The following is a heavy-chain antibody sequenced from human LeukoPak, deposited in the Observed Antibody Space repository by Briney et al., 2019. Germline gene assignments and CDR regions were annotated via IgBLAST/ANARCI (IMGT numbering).Heavy chain of an antibody. CDR2: INPNSGGT. J-gene: IGHJ3*02. V-gene: IGHV1-2*02. D-gene: IGHD3-22*01. Sequence: ASVKVSCKASGYTFTGYYMHWVRQAPGQGLEWMGWINPNSGGTNYAQKFQGRVTMTRDTSISTAYMELSRLRSDDTAVYYCAKDLTDYYDSSGYYYDAFDIWGQGTMVTVSS. CDR1: GYTFTGYY. CDR3: AKDLTDYYDSSGYYYDAFDI.